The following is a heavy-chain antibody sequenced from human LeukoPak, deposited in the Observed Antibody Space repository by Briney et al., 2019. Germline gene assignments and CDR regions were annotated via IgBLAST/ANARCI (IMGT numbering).Heavy chain of an antibody. D-gene: IGHD3-22*01. V-gene: IGHV3-74*01. CDR2: INTDGSRT. CDR1: GFTFSSYW. CDR3: ARVDDTSGQNWFDP. Sequence: GGSLRLSCAASGFTFSSYWMHWVRHAPGKGLVWVSRINTDGSRTNYADSVKGRFTISRDNAKNTLYLQMNSLRADDTAVYYCARVDDTSGQNWFDPWGQGTLVTVSS. J-gene: IGHJ5*02.